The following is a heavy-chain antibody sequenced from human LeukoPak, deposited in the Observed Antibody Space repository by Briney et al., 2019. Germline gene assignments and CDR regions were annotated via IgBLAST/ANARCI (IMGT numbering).Heavy chain of an antibody. CDR3: ARHMIRGVIISGGEDF. CDR1: GFSFSTHA. V-gene: IGHV3-30*02. Sequence: GGSLRLSCAASGFSFSTHAMHWVRRAPGKGLEWLASIRKDGSDQYYSDSVKGRFTISRDNSKNTLYLQMNSLRDEDTAVYYCARHMIRGVIISGGEDFWGQGTLVTVSS. J-gene: IGHJ4*02. D-gene: IGHD3-10*01. CDR2: IRKDGSDQ.